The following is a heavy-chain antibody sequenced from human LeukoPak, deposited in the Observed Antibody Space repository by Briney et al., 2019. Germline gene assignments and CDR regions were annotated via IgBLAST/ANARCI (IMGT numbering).Heavy chain of an antibody. CDR3: ASRNPLYSSAPGAFDI. CDR1: GGSISSYY. J-gene: IGHJ3*02. D-gene: IGHD6-25*01. V-gene: IGHV4-59*12. Sequence: SETLSLTCTVSGGSISSYYWSWIRQPPGKGLEWIGYIYYSGSTNYNPSLKSRVTISVDTSKNQFSLKLSSVTAADTAVYYCASRNPLYSSAPGAFDIWGQGTMVTVSS. CDR2: IYYSGST.